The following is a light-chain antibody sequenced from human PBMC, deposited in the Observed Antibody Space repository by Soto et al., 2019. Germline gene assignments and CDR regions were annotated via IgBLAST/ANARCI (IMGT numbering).Light chain of an antibody. CDR2: GDN. J-gene: IGLJ1*01. CDR1: TSNIGAPYD. CDR3: QTYDISLHNYV. V-gene: IGLV1-40*01. Sequence: QSVLTQPPSVSGAPGPRVSISCTGSTSNIGAPYDVHWYQHLPGTAAKLLIYGDNNWPSGFPDRSSGSMSGTSASLAITKLQAEDGADYYCQTYDISLHNYVFGTGTKLTVL.